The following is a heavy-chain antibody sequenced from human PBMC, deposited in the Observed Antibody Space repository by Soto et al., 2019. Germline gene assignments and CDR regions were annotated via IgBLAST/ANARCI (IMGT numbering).Heavy chain of an antibody. CDR2: VSGGSGVT. Sequence: EMQLLESGGGLVQPGGSLRFSGVVCGFSFSTYGGTWFRQAPGKGLEWVCGVSGGSGVTHYTDSVKGRFTISGDDSKNTVYLQMHSLRGEDTAVYYCTRWNGYGDLWGQGTLVTVSS. CDR3: TRWNGYGDL. V-gene: IGHV3-23*01. D-gene: IGHD1-1*01. CDR1: GFSFSTYG. J-gene: IGHJ5*02.